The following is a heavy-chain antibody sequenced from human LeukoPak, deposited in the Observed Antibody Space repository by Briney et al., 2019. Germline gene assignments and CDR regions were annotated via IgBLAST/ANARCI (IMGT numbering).Heavy chain of an antibody. CDR2: INPSGGST. V-gene: IGHV1-46*01. D-gene: IGHD6-13*01. CDR1: GYTFTSYY. Sequence: ASVKVSCKASGYTFTSYYMHWVRQAPGQGLELMGIINPSGGSTSYAQKFQGRVTMTRDTSTSTVYMELSSLRSEDTAVYYCARERLAAAGLRYWGQGTLVTVSS. J-gene: IGHJ4*02. CDR3: ARERLAAAGLRY.